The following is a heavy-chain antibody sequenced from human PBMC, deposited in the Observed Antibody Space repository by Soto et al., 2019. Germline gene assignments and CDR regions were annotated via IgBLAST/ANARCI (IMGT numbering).Heavy chain of an antibody. J-gene: IGHJ6*02. CDR2: ISGSGGST. CDR1: GFTFSSYA. V-gene: IGHV3-23*01. Sequence: GGSLRLSCAASGFTFSSYAMSWVRQAPGKGLEWVSAISGSGGSTYYADSVKGRFTISRDNSKNTLYLQMNSLRAEDTAVYYCAEVGEEYYDFWSGSYYYYGMDVWGQGTTVTVSS. D-gene: IGHD3-3*01. CDR3: AEVGEEYYDFWSGSYYYYGMDV.